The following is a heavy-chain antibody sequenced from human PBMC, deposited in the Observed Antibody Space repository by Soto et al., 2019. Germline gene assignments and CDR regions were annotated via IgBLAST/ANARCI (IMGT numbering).Heavy chain of an antibody. CDR2: IYYSGST. D-gene: IGHD2-8*02. V-gene: IGHV4-39*01. J-gene: IGHJ4*02. CDR1: GGSISSSSYY. Sequence: QLQLQESGPGLVNPSETLSLTCTVSGGSISSSSYYWGWIRQPPGKGLEWIGSIYYSGSTYYNPSLKSRVTISVDTSKNQFSLKLSSVTAADTAVYYCATSYVYRGYYFDYWGQGTLVTVSS. CDR3: ATSYVYRGYYFDY.